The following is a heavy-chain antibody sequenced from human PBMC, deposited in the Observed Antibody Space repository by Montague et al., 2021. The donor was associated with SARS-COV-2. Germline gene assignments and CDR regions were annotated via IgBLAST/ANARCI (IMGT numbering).Heavy chain of an antibody. J-gene: IGHJ4*02. CDR3: ANMGVGRITIFGVVSRGGLDY. V-gene: IGHV4-39*01. CDR2: TYYSGNT. CDR1: GGSISSSSYY. Sequence: SETLSLTCTVSGGSISSSSYYWGWIRRPPGKGLEWIGNTYYSGNTYYNPSLKSRVTISVDTSKNQFSLKLSSVTAADTAVYYCANMGVGRITIFGVVSRGGLDYWGQGTLVTVSS. D-gene: IGHD3-3*01.